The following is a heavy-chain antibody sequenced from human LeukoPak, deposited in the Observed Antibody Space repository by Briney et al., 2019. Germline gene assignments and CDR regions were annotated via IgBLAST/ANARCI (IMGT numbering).Heavy chain of an antibody. Sequence: GGSLRLSCAASGFTFNSYGMHWVRQAPGKGLEWVAFIRYDGSNKYYADSVKGRFTISRDNSKNTLYLQMNSLRAEDTAVYYCAKVEGSSWYFDYWGQGTLVTVSS. V-gene: IGHV3-30*02. CDR3: AKVEGSSWYFDY. D-gene: IGHD6-13*01. CDR1: GFTFNSYG. CDR2: IRYDGSNK. J-gene: IGHJ4*02.